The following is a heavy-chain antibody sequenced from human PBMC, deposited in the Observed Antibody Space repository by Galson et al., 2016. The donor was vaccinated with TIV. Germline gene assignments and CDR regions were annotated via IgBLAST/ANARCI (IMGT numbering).Heavy chain of an antibody. J-gene: IGHJ6*02. CDR3: ARGPGPAGIVGIYYNMDV. CDR2: IIPLLSSP. CDR1: GGTFSRSA. D-gene: IGHD1-26*01. Sequence: SVKVSCKASGGTFSRSAISWVRQAPGQGLEWVGGIIPLLSSPSYGQKFQGRLTITADKSMTTSYMELTSLTSDDTAMYYCARGPGPAGIVGIYYNMDVWGQGTTVIVSS. V-gene: IGHV1-69*10.